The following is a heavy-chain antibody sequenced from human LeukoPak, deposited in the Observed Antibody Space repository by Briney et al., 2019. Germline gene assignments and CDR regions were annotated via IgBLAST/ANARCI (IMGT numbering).Heavy chain of an antibody. D-gene: IGHD6-13*01. V-gene: IGHV3-30*18. CDR3: AKVREYSSSWDSIFDY. CDR1: GFTFSSYG. Sequence: GGSLRLSCAASGFTFSSYGMHWVRQAPGKGLEWVAVISYDGSNKYYADSVKGRFTISRDNSKNTLYLQMNSLRAEDTAVYYCAKVREYSSSWDSIFDYWGQGTLVTVSS. CDR2: ISYDGSNK. J-gene: IGHJ4*02.